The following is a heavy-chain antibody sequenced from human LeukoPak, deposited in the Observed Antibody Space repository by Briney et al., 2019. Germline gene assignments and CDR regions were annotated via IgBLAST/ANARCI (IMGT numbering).Heavy chain of an antibody. CDR3: AKVVGGTNALDY. V-gene: IGHV3-9*01. CDR2: ISWNSGSI. CDR1: GFTFDDYA. Sequence: PGGSLRLSCAASGFTFDDYAMHWVRQAPGKGLEWVSGISWNSGSIGYADSVKGRFTISRDNAKDSLYLQMNSLRAEDTALYYCAKVVGGTNALDYWGQGTLVTVSS. D-gene: IGHD2-2*01. J-gene: IGHJ4*02.